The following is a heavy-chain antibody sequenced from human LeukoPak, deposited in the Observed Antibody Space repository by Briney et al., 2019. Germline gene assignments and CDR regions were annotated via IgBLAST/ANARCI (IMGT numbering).Heavy chain of an antibody. CDR3: ARDRIPPVVVVPAAIYWFDP. CDR1: GYTLTGYY. D-gene: IGHD2-2*01. J-gene: IGHJ5*02. Sequence: ASVKVSCKASGYTLTGYYTHWVRQAPGQGLEWMGWINPNSGGTNYAQKFEGRVTMTRDTSISTAYMELSRLRSDDTAVYYCARDRIPPVVVVPAAIYWFDPWGQGTLVTVSS. V-gene: IGHV1-2*02. CDR2: INPNSGGT.